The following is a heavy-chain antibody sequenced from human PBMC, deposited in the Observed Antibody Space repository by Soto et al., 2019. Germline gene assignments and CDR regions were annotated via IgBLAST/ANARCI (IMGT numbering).Heavy chain of an antibody. J-gene: IGHJ4*02. CDR1: GDSVSSTSAA. CDR3: ARNYYDSGSYYSSFDY. Sequence: QVQLQQSGPGLVKPSQTLSLTCAISGDSVSSTSAAWNWIRQSPSRGLEWLGRTYYNSRWYTDYAVSVKSRLTINTDTSQNHFSLNLNSVTPEDTALYYCARNYYDSGSYYSSFDYWGQGTLVTVSS. V-gene: IGHV6-1*01. CDR2: TYYNSRWYT. D-gene: IGHD3-10*01.